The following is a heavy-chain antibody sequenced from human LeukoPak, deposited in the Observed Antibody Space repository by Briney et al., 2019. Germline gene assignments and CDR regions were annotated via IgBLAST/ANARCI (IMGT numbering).Heavy chain of an antibody. J-gene: IGHJ4*02. CDR1: GYTFTGYY. CDR2: MNPNSGGI. CDR3: ARGYCSSSSCYFYNS. V-gene: IGHV1-2*02. Sequence: ASVKVSCKAPGYTFTGYYIHWVRQAPGQGLEWMGWMNPNSGGINYAQKFQGRVTMTRDTSISTAYMELSRLRSDDTAVYYCARGYCSSSSCYFYNSWGQGTLVTVSS. D-gene: IGHD2-2*01.